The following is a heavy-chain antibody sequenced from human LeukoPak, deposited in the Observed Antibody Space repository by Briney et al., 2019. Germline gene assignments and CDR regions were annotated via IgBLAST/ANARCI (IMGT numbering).Heavy chain of an antibody. CDR2: ISYDGSIK. V-gene: IGHV3-30*03. CDR3: ARPDCSGGSCYCVWLDY. CDR1: RFTFSSSS. J-gene: IGHJ4*02. Sequence: PGGSLRVSCAASRFTFSSSSMHRVRQAPGKGLGWVAVISYDGSIKYYADSVKGRFTISRDNSKNTLYLQMNSLRAEDTAVYYCARPDCSGGSCYCVWLDYWGQGTLAPCPQ. D-gene: IGHD2-15*01.